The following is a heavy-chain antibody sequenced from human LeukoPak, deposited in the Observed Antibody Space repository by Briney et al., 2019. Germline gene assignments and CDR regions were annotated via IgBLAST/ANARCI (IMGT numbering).Heavy chain of an antibody. CDR1: GFTFSDYV. CDR3: AREELNIYGAAGDY. J-gene: IGHJ4*02. V-gene: IGHV3-30*03. CDR2: ISIDGNNK. D-gene: IGHD6-13*01. Sequence: GGSLRLSCAASGFTFSDYVMHWVRQAPGKGLEWVAVISIDGNNKYYGDSVKGRFTISRDNSKNTLYLQINSLRPEDTAVYYCAREELNIYGAAGDYWGQGTLVTVSS.